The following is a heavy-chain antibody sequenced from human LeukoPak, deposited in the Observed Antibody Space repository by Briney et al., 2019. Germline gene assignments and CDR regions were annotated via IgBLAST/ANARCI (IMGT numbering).Heavy chain of an antibody. Sequence: KSSETLSLTCTVSGGSISSSSYYWGWIRQPPGKGLEWIGSIYYSGSTYYNPSLKSRVTISVDTSKNQFSLKLSSVTAADTAVYYCARDLGRIAAGDDYFDYWGQGTLVTVSS. CDR1: GGSISSSSYY. J-gene: IGHJ4*02. CDR2: IYYSGST. V-gene: IGHV4-39*07. D-gene: IGHD6-6*01. CDR3: ARDLGRIAAGDDYFDY.